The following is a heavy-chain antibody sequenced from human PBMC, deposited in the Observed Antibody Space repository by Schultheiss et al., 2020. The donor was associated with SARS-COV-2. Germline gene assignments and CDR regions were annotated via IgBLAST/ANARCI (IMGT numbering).Heavy chain of an antibody. J-gene: IGHJ4*02. CDR1: GFTFGRYA. CDR3: ARNAARLITRAQFDY. CDR2: TSYDGSNK. V-gene: IGHV3-30*03. D-gene: IGHD6-6*01. Sequence: GGSLRLSCAASGFTFGRYAMHWVRQAPGKGLEWVAVTSYDGSNKYYADSVKGRFTISRDNAKNSLYLQMNSLRAEDTAVYYCARNAARLITRAQFDYWGQGTLVTVSS.